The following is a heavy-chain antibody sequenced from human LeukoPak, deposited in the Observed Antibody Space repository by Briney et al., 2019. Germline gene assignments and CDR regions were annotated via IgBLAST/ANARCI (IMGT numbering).Heavy chain of an antibody. CDR3: ARGATVSDY. V-gene: IGHV3-48*03. D-gene: IGHD4-17*01. J-gene: IGHJ4*01. CDR1: GFTFSNYE. CDR2: IGSSGNTI. Sequence: GGSLRLSCSASGFTFSNYEMNWVRQAPGKGLEWVSYIGSSGNTIYYADSLKGRFTISRDNAKNSLYLEMNSLRAEDTAVYYCARGATVSDYWGQGTLVTVSS.